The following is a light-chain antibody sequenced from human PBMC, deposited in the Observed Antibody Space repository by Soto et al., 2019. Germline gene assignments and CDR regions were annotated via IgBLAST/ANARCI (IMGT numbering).Light chain of an antibody. J-gene: IGKJ4*01. CDR1: QDISNY. V-gene: IGKV1-33*01. CDR2: YAS. CDR3: QQYDNLPIT. Sequence: DIQMTQSPSSLSASVGDRVTITCQASQDISNYLNWYQQKPGKAPNVLIYYASNLETGVPSRFRGSGSGTDFTFTISSLQPEDIETYYCQQYDNLPITFGGGTKVEIK.